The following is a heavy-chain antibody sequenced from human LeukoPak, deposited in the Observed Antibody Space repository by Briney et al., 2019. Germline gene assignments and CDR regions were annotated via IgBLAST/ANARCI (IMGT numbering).Heavy chain of an antibody. V-gene: IGHV4-4*07. CDR3: ARDSGQHRGYDWSH. CDR2: IYTSGST. Sequence: PSETLSLTCTVSGGSISSYYWSWIRQPAGKGLDWIGRIYTSGSTNYNPSLKSRVTMSVDTSKNQFSLKLSSVTAADTAVYYCARDSGQHRGYDWSHWGQGTLVTVSS. J-gene: IGHJ4*02. D-gene: IGHD5-12*01. CDR1: GGSISSYY.